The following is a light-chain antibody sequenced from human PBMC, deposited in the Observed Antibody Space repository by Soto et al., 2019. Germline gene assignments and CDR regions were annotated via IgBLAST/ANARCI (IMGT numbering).Light chain of an antibody. CDR1: QSVMSNY. CDR2: GAS. CDR3: QQFGASLTWT. V-gene: IGKV3-20*01. J-gene: IGKJ1*01. Sequence: EVVLTQSPGSLSFSPGWIATLSCRASQSVMSNYLSWYQQKPGQPPRLLIYGASSRATGIPDRFSGSGSGTDFTLTISRLEPEDFAVYYCQQFGASLTWTFGQGTKVDIK.